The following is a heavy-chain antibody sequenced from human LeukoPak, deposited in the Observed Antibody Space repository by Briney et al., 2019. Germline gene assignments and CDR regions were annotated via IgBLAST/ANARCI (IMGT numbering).Heavy chain of an antibody. CDR1: GGTFSCYA. J-gene: IGHJ4*02. D-gene: IGHD3-22*01. Sequence: GASVKVSCKASGGTFSCYAISWGRQAPGPGLEWMGGIVPIFGRANYAQKFQSRVTITADKSTSTASMELSSLRSEDTAVYYCARAPSYYYDSSGYNEGTFDYWGQGTLVTVSS. CDR2: IVPIFGRA. V-gene: IGHV1-69*06. CDR3: ARAPSYYYDSSGYNEGTFDY.